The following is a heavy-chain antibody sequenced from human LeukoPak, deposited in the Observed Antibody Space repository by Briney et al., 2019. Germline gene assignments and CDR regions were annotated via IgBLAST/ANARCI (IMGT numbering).Heavy chain of an antibody. J-gene: IGHJ4*02. CDR2: ISGSGGST. V-gene: IGHV3-23*01. CDR1: GFTFSSYA. CDR3: AKYRTANLRRNSGYGFFDY. D-gene: IGHD5-12*01. Sequence: GGSLRLSCAASGFTFSSYAMSWVRQAPGKGLEWVSAISGSGGSTYYADSVKGRFTISRDNSKNTLYLQMNSLRAEDTAVYYCAKYRTANLRRNSGYGFFDYWGQGTLVTVSS.